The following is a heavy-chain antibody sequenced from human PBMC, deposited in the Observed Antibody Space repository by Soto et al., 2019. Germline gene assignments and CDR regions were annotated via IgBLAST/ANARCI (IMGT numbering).Heavy chain of an antibody. D-gene: IGHD1-1*01. Sequence: ASVKVSCKASGYTFTGYYMHWVRQAPGQGLEWMGWINPNSGGTNYAQKFQGRVTMTRDTSISTAYMELSRLRSDDTAVYYRASNPRGWNPGWFDPWGQGTLVTVSS. CDR3: ASNPRGWNPGWFDP. CDR2: INPNSGGT. J-gene: IGHJ5*02. CDR1: GYTFTGYY. V-gene: IGHV1-2*02.